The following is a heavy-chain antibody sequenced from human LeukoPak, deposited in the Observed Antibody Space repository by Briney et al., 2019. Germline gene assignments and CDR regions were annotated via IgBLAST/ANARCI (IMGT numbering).Heavy chain of an antibody. Sequence: GRSLRLSCAASGFTFSSYAMHWVRQAPGKGLEWVAVISYDGSNKYYADSVKGRFTISRDNSKNTLYLQINSLRAEDTAVYYCARDPAFDCSSTSCYSDAFDIWGQGTMVTVSS. CDR1: GFTFSSYA. D-gene: IGHD2-2*01. V-gene: IGHV3-30*04. J-gene: IGHJ3*02. CDR3: ARDPAFDCSSTSCYSDAFDI. CDR2: ISYDGSNK.